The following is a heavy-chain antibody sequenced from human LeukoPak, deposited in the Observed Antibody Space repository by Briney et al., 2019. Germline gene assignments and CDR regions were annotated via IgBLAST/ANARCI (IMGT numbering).Heavy chain of an antibody. J-gene: IGHJ4*02. CDR2: ISSSGSTI. V-gene: IGHV3-48*03. Sequence: GGSLRLSCAASGFTFSSYEMNWVRQAPGKGLEWVSYISSSGSTIYYADSVKGRFTISRDNAKNLLYLQMNSLRAEDTAVYYCATQHYTNGWYYFDYWGQGTLVTVTS. CDR1: GFTFSSYE. D-gene: IGHD6-19*01. CDR3: ATQHYTNGWYYFDY.